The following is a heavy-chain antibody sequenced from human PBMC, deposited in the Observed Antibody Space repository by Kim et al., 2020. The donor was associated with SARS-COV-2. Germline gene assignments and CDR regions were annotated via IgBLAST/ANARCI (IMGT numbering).Heavy chain of an antibody. D-gene: IGHD6-13*01. V-gene: IGHV6-1*01. J-gene: IGHJ4*02. CDR2: N. Sequence: NAYAPTVKSRITINHDTSKNQFSLHLNSVTPDATAVYYCARGAAAASFDYWGQGTLVTVSS. CDR3: ARGAAAASFDY.